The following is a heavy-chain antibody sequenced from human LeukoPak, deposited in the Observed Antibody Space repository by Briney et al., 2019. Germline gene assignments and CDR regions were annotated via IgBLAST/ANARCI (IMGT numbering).Heavy chain of an antibody. Sequence: PSQTLSLTCTASGGSISSGDYYWSWIRQPPGKGLEWIGYIYYSGSTYYNPSLKSRVTISVDTSKNQFSLKLSSVTAADTAVYYCARVGIAVAGTIVWFDPWGQGTLVTVSS. D-gene: IGHD6-19*01. CDR3: ARVGIAVAGTIVWFDP. J-gene: IGHJ5*02. CDR1: GGSISSGDYY. V-gene: IGHV4-30-4*01. CDR2: IYYSGST.